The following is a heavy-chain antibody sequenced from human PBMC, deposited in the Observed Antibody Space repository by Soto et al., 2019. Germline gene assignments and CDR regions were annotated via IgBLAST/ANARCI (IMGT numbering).Heavy chain of an antibody. CDR3: ASDWVADCGGDCYSVGY. CDR1: GFTFSSYA. D-gene: IGHD2-21*02. J-gene: IGHJ4*02. CDR2: ISYDGSNK. Sequence: QVQLVESGGGVVQPGRSLRLSCAASGFTFSSYAMHWVCQAPGKVLEWVAVISYDGSNKYYADSVTGRFTISRDNSKHTLYLPMTSLRAEDTAVYYCASDWVADCGGDCYSVGYWGQGTLVTVSS. V-gene: IGHV3-30-3*01.